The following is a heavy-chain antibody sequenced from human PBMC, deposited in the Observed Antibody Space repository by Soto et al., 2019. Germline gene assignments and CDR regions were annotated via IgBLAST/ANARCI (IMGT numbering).Heavy chain of an antibody. V-gene: IGHV1-3*01. CDR3: ARDRTGYSSSWYRSAIDY. CDR1: GYTFTSYS. CDR2: INAGNSNT. D-gene: IGHD6-13*01. Sequence: VASVKGSCKASGYTFTSYSFHWVRQAPGRRLEWIGWINAGNSNTKYSQKSQGRVTITRDTSASTAYMELSSLRSEDTAVYYCARDRTGYSSSWYRSAIDYWGQGTLVTVSS. J-gene: IGHJ4*02.